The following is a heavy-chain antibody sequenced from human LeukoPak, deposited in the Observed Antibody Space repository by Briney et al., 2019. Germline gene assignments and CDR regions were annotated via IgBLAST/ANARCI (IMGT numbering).Heavy chain of an antibody. Sequence: KPSETLSLTCTVSGGSISSSGYFWGWIRQAPGKGLEWIGSIYYNGGTYDNPSLRSRLTISVDTSKNQFSLKLSSVTAADTAVYYCARRVVGTPSTDVFDIWGQGTMVTVSS. D-gene: IGHD1-26*01. CDR3: ARRVVGTPSTDVFDI. CDR2: IYYNGGT. CDR1: GGSISSSGYF. J-gene: IGHJ3*02. V-gene: IGHV4-39*01.